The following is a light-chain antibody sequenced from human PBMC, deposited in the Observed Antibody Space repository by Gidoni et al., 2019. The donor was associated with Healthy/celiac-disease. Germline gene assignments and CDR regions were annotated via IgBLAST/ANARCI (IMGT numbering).Light chain of an antibody. CDR1: QSVLYSSNNKNY. Sequence: DILLSHSPDSLAVSLGERATINCKSSQSVLYSSNNKNYLAWYQQKPGQPPKLLIYWASTRESGVADRFSGSGSGTDFTLTISSLQAEDVAVYYCQQYYSTPLFTFGPGTKVDIK. CDR3: QQYYSTPLFT. CDR2: WAS. J-gene: IGKJ3*01. V-gene: IGKV4-1*01.